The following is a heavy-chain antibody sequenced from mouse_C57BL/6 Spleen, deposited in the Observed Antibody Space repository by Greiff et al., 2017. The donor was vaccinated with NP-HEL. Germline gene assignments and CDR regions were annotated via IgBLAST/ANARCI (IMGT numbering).Heavy chain of an antibody. V-gene: IGHV1-52*01. CDR2: IYPSDSET. CDR3: ARLDDYGSSYFDY. Sequence: VQLQQPGAELVRPGSSVKLSCKASGYTFTSSWMHWVKQRPIQGLEWIGNIYPSDSETHYNQKFKDKATLTVDKSSSTAYMQLSSLTSEDSAVYYCARLDDYGSSYFDYWGQGTTLTVSS. D-gene: IGHD1-1*01. CDR1: GYTFTSSW. J-gene: IGHJ2*01.